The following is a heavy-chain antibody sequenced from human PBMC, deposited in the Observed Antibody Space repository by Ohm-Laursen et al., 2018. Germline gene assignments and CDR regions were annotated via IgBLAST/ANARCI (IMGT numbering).Heavy chain of an antibody. D-gene: IGHD4-17*01. V-gene: IGHV3-23*01. CDR1: GFTFSNYA. Sequence: SLRLSCSASGFTFSNYAMTWVRQAPGKGLEWVSAISGSGGSTYYADSVKGRFTFSRDNSKSTLYLQMNSLRAEDTAVYYCAKDPRDDYGDDWFDLWGQGTLVTVSS. CDR3: AKDPRDDYGDDWFDL. CDR2: ISGSGGST. J-gene: IGHJ5*02.